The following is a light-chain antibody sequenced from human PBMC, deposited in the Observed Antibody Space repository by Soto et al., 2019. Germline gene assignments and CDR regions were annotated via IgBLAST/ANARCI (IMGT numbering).Light chain of an antibody. CDR1: QSISSW. CDR3: QQYDSNPLT. CDR2: KAS. V-gene: IGKV1-5*03. Sequence: DIQMIQSPSTLSASVGDRVTITCRASQSISSWLAWYQQKPGKAPNLLIYKASTLESGVPSRFSGSGSGTEFNLTISSLQPDDFATYYCQQYDSNPLTFGGGTKVDIK. J-gene: IGKJ4*01.